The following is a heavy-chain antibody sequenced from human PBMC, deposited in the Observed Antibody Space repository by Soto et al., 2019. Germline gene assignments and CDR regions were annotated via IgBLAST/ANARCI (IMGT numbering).Heavy chain of an antibody. D-gene: IGHD3-22*01. J-gene: IGHJ6*02. CDR3: ARAGYYGVYGMDV. Sequence: SETLSLTCAVSGGSISSGGYSWSWIRQPPGKGLEWIGYIYHSGSTYYNPSLKSRVTISVDRSKNQFSLKLSSVTAADTAVYYCARAGYYGVYGMDVWGQGTTVTVS. V-gene: IGHV4-30-2*01. CDR1: GGSISSGGYS. CDR2: IYHSGST.